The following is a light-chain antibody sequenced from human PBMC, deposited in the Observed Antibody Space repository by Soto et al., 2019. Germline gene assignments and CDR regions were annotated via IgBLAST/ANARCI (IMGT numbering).Light chain of an antibody. Sequence: IVLTQSPDTLSLSPGERATLSCRASQSVSSSQLVWYQQKPGQAPRLLIYAASSRATDIPDRFSGSGSGTDLALTVSELETEDFAVYYCQHYANSVWTFGQGTKVEIK. CDR2: AAS. J-gene: IGKJ1*01. CDR1: QSVSSSQ. CDR3: QHYANSVWT. V-gene: IGKV3-20*01.